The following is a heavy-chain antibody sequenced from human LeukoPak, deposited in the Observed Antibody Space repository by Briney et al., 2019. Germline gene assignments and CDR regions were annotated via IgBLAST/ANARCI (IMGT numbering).Heavy chain of an antibody. CDR3: AREAGYYYGSGSYSKKPGGAFDI. Sequence: PSETLSLTCTVSGGSLSSYYWSWIRQPPGKGLEWIGYIYYSGSTNYNPSLKSRVTISVDTSKNQFSLKLSSVTAADTAVYYCAREAGYYYGSGSYSKKPGGAFDIWGQGTMVTVSS. CDR2: IYYSGST. D-gene: IGHD3-10*01. J-gene: IGHJ3*02. V-gene: IGHV4-59*01. CDR1: GGSLSSYY.